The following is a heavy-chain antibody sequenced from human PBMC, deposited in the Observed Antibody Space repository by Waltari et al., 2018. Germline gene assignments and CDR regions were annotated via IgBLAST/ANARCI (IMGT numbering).Heavy chain of an antibody. CDR2: ISSSGSTI. Sequence: EVQLVESGGGLVQPGGSLRLSCAASGFTFSSYEMNWVRQAPGKGLEWVSYISSSGSTIYYADSVKGRFTISRDNAKNSLYLQMNSLRAEDTAVYYCASFGELFGSDNWFDPWGQGTLVTVSS. V-gene: IGHV3-48*03. CDR3: ASFGELFGSDNWFDP. D-gene: IGHD3-10*01. CDR1: GFTFSSYE. J-gene: IGHJ5*02.